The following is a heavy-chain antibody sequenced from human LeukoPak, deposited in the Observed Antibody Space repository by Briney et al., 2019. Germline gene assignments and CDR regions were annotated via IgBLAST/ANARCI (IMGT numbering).Heavy chain of an antibody. CDR3: ARAISDYDASDI. Sequence: GGSLRLSCAASGFTFSSYSMNWVRQAPGKGLEWVSSISSSSNFIYYADSVKGRFTISRDNAKNSLYLQMNSLRAEDTAVYYCARAISDYDASDIWGQGTMSPSLQ. CDR1: GFTFSSYS. J-gene: IGHJ3*02. CDR2: ISSSSNFI. D-gene: IGHD4-17*01. V-gene: IGHV3-21*01.